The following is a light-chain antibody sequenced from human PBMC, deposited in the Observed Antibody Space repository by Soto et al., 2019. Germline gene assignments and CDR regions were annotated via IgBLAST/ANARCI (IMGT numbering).Light chain of an antibody. V-gene: IGKV3-11*01. CDR2: DAS. J-gene: IGKJ3*01. CDR3: QQRSNPFT. CDR1: QNVSSY. Sequence: EIVLTQSPATLSLSPGERATLSCRASQNVSSYLGWYQQKPGQAPRLLIYDASHRAAGIPVRFSGSGSGTDFTLTISSLEPEEFAVYYCQQRSNPFTFGPGTKVDFK.